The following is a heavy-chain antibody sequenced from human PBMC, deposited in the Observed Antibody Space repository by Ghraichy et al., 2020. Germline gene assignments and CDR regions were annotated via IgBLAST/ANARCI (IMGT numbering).Heavy chain of an antibody. CDR1: GYTFTSYD. Sequence: ASVKVSCKASGYTFTSYDINWVRQAPGQGLEWMGWMNPNSGNTGYSQKFQGRVTMTRDTSISTAYMELSSLRSEDTAVYYCARDFGDYEGYWGQGTLVTVSS. D-gene: IGHD4-17*01. CDR3: ARDFGDYEGY. J-gene: IGHJ4*02. CDR2: MNPNSGNT. V-gene: IGHV1-8*01.